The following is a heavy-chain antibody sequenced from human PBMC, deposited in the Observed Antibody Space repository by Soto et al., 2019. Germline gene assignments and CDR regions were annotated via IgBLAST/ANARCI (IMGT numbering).Heavy chain of an antibody. CDR1: RNSFTNYW. Sequence: PGESLKISCKGSRNSFTNYWIGWVRQMPGKGRECMGIIYPGDSDTRYSPSFQGQVTISADKSISTAYLQWSSLKASDTAMYYCASLHWAGTPKAGLDVWVQGTTVTVS. D-gene: IGHD1-7*01. V-gene: IGHV5-51*01. CDR2: IYPGDSDT. CDR3: ASLHWAGTPKAGLDV. J-gene: IGHJ6*02.